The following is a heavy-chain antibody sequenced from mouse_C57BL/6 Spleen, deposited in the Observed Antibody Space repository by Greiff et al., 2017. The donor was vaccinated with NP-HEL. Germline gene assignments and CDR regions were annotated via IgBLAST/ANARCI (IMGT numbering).Heavy chain of an antibody. CDR1: GYTFTSYW. D-gene: IGHD1-1*01. J-gene: IGHJ4*01. CDR2: IDPNSGGT. CDR3: ARGRFYYGSSYYAMDY. V-gene: IGHV1-72*01. Sequence: QVQLQQPGAELVKPGASVKLSCKASGYTFTSYWMHWVKQRPGRGLEWIGRIDPNSGGTKYNEKFKSKATLTVDKPSSTAYIQLSGLTSEDSAVYYCARGRFYYGSSYYAMDYWGQGTSVTVSS.